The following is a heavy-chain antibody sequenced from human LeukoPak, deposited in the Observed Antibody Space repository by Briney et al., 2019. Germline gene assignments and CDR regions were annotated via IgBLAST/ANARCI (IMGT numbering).Heavy chain of an antibody. CDR1: GFTFSSYA. Sequence: GGSLRLSCAASGFTFSSYAMSWVRQAPGKGLEWVSAISGSGGSTYYADSVKGRFTISRDNSKNTLYLQMNSLRAEDTAVYYCAKVTPGGYGSGSYYAPEYYGMDVWGQGTTVTVSS. D-gene: IGHD3-10*01. J-gene: IGHJ6*02. CDR2: ISGSGGST. V-gene: IGHV3-23*01. CDR3: AKVTPGGYGSGSYYAPEYYGMDV.